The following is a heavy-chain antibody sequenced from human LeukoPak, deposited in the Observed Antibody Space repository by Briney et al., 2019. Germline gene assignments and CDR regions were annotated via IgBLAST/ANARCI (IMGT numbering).Heavy chain of an antibody. Sequence: GGSLRLSCAASGFTFSSYSMNWVRQAPGKGLEWVSYISSSSSTIYYADSVKGRFTISRDNSKNTLYLQMNSLRAEDTAVYYCAKGRIAAAWNDAFDIWGQGTMVTVSS. V-gene: IGHV3-48*01. J-gene: IGHJ3*02. CDR1: GFTFSSYS. D-gene: IGHD6-13*01. CDR2: ISSSSSTI. CDR3: AKGRIAAAWNDAFDI.